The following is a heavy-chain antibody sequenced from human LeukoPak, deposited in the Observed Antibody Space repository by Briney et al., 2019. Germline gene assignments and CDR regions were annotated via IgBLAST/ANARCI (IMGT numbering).Heavy chain of an antibody. CDR3: ARQRDYGDYVSYYYYGMDV. CDR1: GYTFTSYG. V-gene: IGHV1-18*01. J-gene: IGHJ6*02. CDR2: ISAYNGNT. D-gene: IGHD4-17*01. Sequence: GSSVKVSCKASGYTFTSYGISWVRQAPGQGLEWMGWISAYNGNTNYAQKLQGRVTMTTDTSTSTAYMELRSLRSDDTAVYYCARQRDYGDYVSYYYYGMDVWGQGTTVTVSS.